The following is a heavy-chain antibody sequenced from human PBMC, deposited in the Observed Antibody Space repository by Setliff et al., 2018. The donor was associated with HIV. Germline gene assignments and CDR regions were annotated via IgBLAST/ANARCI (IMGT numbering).Heavy chain of an antibody. V-gene: IGHV4-31*03. J-gene: IGHJ1*01. CDR3: ARGESTTWDLAEYFQH. CDR1: GVSVSSGGYY. CDR2: VYYTGTS. D-gene: IGHD2-2*01. Sequence: SETLSLTCTVSGVSVSSGGYYWSWIRQHPGKGLEWIGYVYYTGTSYFNPSLKSRITISVDTSKNHFSLKLGFVTAADTAVYYCARGESTTWDLAEYFQHWGNGTLVTVSS.